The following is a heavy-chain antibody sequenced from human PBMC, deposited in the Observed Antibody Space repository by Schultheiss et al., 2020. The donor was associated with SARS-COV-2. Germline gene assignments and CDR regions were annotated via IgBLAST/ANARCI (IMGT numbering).Heavy chain of an antibody. D-gene: IGHD4-11*01. V-gene: IGHV3-30*03. CDR1: GFTFSSYG. CDR2: ISYDGSNK. J-gene: IGHJ4*02. CDR3: ARVAITTVTTSLFDY. Sequence: GGSLRLSCAASGFTFSSYGMHWVRQAPGKGLEWVAVISYDGSNKYYADSVKGRFTISRDNSKNTLYLQMNSLRAEDTAVYYCARVAITTVTTSLFDYWGQGTLVTVSS.